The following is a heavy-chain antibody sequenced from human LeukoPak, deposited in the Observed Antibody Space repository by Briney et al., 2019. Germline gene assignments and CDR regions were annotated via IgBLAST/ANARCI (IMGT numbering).Heavy chain of an antibody. V-gene: IGHV3-30*02. CDR3: AKEYYDFWSGYNSFFDY. J-gene: IGHJ4*02. D-gene: IGHD3-3*01. CDR2: IRYDGSNK. CDR1: GFTFSSYG. Sequence: GGSLRLSCAASGFTFSSYGMHWVRQAPGKGLEWVAFIRYDGSNKYYADSVKGRFTISRDNSKNTLYLQMNSLRAEDTAVYYCAKEYYDFWSGYNSFFDYWGQGTLVTVSS.